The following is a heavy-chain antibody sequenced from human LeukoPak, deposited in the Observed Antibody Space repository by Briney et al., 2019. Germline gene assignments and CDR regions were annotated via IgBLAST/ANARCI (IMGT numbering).Heavy chain of an antibody. Sequence: SETLSLTCAVYGGPFSGYYWSWIRQPPGKGLEWIGEINHSGSTNYNPSLKSRITISVGTSKNQFSLKLSSVTAADTAVCYCARGPLFVQYYDILTGYYNVSVYYGMDVWGQGTTVTVSS. CDR1: GGPFSGYY. CDR2: INHSGST. J-gene: IGHJ6*02. CDR3: ARGPLFVQYYDILTGYYNVSVYYGMDV. D-gene: IGHD3-9*01. V-gene: IGHV4-34*01.